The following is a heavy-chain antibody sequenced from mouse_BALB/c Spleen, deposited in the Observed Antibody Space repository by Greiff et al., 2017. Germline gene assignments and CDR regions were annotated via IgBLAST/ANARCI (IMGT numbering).Heavy chain of an antibody. CDR3: ARVYGSSYDAMDY. D-gene: IGHD1-1*01. CDR1: GFNIKDTY. CDR2: IDPANGNT. V-gene: IGHV14-3*02. J-gene: IGHJ4*01. Sequence: VQLQQSGAELVKPGASVKLSCTASGFNIKDTYMHWVKQRPEQGLEWIGRIDPANGNTKCDPKFQGKATITADTSSNTAYLQLSSLTSEDTAVYYCARVYGSSYDAMDYWGQGTSVTVSS.